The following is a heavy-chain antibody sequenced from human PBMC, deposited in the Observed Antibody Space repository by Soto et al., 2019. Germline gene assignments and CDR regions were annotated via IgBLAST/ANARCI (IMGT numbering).Heavy chain of an antibody. CDR3: ASAVATTSVEY. V-gene: IGHV1-69*02. Sequence: QVQLVQSGAEVKKPGSSVKVSCKASGGTFSSYTISWVRQAPGQGLEWMGRIIPILGIANYAQKFQGRVTITADKSTRTAYNELRSLRSDDTAGYYCASAVATTSVEYWGQGTLVTVFS. CDR1: GGTFSSYT. D-gene: IGHD5-12*01. CDR2: IIPILGIA. J-gene: IGHJ4*02.